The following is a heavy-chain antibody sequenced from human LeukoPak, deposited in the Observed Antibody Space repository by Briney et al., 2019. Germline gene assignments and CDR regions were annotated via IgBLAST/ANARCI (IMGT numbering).Heavy chain of an antibody. CDR3: ARDKGFMVRGVINYGMDV. CDR1: GGSISSYY. CDR2: IYISGST. V-gene: IGHV4-4*07. Sequence: PSETLSLTCTVPGGSISSYYWSWIRQPAGKGLEWIGRIYISGSTNYNPSLKSRVTMSADTSKNQFSLKLTSVTAADTAVYYCARDKGFMVRGVINYGMDVWGQGTTVTVSS. D-gene: IGHD3-10*01. J-gene: IGHJ6*02.